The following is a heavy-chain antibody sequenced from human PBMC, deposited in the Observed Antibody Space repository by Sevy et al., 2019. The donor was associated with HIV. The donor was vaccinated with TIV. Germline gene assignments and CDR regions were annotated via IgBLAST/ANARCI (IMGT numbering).Heavy chain of an antibody. CDR1: GFTFSSYW. J-gene: IGHJ6*02. CDR3: ARVDVRGVIITSDTNYYYGMDV. D-gene: IGHD3-10*01. CDR2: INSDGSST. V-gene: IGHV3-74*01. Sequence: GGSLRLSCAASGFTFSSYWMHWVRQAPGKGLVWVSRINSDGSSTSYADSVKGRFTISRDNAKNTLYLQMNSLRAEDTAVYYCARVDVRGVIITSDTNYYYGMDVWGQGTTVTISS.